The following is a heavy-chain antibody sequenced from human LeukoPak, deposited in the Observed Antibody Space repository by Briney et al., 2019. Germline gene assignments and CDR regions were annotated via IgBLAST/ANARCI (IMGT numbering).Heavy chain of an antibody. CDR1: GGSFSGYY. J-gene: IGHJ4*02. D-gene: IGHD6-19*01. CDR2: INHSGST. Sequence: SETLSLTCAVYGGSFSGYYWGWIRQPPGKGLEWIGEINHSGSTNYNPSLKSRVTISVDTSKNQFSLKLSSVTAADTAVYYCARGRDHSSESRDFDYWGQGTLVTVSS. CDR3: ARGRDHSSESRDFDY. V-gene: IGHV4-34*01.